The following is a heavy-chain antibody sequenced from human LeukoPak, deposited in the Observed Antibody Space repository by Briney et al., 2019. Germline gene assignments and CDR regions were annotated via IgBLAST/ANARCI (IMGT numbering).Heavy chain of an antibody. V-gene: IGHV3-48*03. CDR2: ISSSGSTI. Sequence: GGSLRLSCAASGFTFRSFEMNWVRQAPGKGLEWVSSISSSGSTIYYADSVKGRFTISRDNVKSSLYLQMNSLRAKDTAIYYCAKVYAGTWYDKWGQGTLVTVSS. CDR1: GFTFRSFE. D-gene: IGHD3-16*01. CDR3: AKVYAGTWYDK. J-gene: IGHJ5*02.